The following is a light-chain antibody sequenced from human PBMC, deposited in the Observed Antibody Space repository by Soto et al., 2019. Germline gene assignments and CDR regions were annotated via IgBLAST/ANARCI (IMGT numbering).Light chain of an antibody. CDR3: CSYVGTFTWV. CDR2: DVS. J-gene: IGLJ3*02. Sequence: QSVLTQPRSVSDSPGQSVTICCTGTSSDVGGYNYVSWYQQHPGKAPKVMIYDVSKRPSGVPDRFSGSKSGNTASLTISGLQAEDEADYYCCSYVGTFTWVFGGGTKLTVL. CDR1: SSDVGGYNY. V-gene: IGLV2-11*01.